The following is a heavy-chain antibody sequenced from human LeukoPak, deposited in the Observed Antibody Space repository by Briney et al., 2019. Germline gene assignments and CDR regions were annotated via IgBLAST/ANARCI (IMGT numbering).Heavy chain of an antibody. CDR1: GYTFTGYY. V-gene: IGHV1-2*02. CDR2: INPNSGGT. J-gene: IGHJ4*02. CDR3: AGRGVYYDSSGYYYCFDY. Sequence: ASVKVSCKASGYTFTGYYMHWVRQAPGQGLEWMGWINPNSGGTNYAQKFQGRVTMTRDTSISTAYMELSRLRSDDTAVYYCAGRGVYYDSSGYYYCFDYWGQGTLVTVSS. D-gene: IGHD3-22*01.